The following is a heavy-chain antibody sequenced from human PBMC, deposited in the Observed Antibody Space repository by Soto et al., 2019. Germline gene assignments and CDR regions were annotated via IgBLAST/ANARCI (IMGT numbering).Heavy chain of an antibody. CDR3: ARDPRITGTDYYYYGMDV. CDR1: GGTFSSYA. CDR2: IIPIFGTA. V-gene: IGHV1-69*13. Sequence: GASVKLSCKASGGTFSSYAISWVRQAPEQGLEWMGGIIPIFGTANYAQKFQGRVTITADESTSTAYMELSSLRSEDTAVYYCARDPRITGTDYYYYGMDVWGQGTTVTVSS. J-gene: IGHJ6*02. D-gene: IGHD1-7*01.